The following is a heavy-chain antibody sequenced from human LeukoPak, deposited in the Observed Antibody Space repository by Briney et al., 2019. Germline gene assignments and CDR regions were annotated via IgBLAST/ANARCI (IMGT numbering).Heavy chain of an antibody. J-gene: IGHJ4*02. Sequence: GGSLRLSCAASGFTFSSYGMHWVRQAPGKGLEWVAVIPYDGSNTYYADSVKGRFTISRDNSKNTLYLQMNSLRVEDSAVYYCAKNTKPTLVTPDFWGQGTLVTVSS. CDR3: AKNTKPTLVTPDF. CDR1: GFTFSSYG. V-gene: IGHV3-30*02. CDR2: IPYDGSNT. D-gene: IGHD4-23*01.